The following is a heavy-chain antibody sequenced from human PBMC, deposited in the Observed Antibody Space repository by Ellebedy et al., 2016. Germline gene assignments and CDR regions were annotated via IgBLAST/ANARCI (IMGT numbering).Heavy chain of an antibody. V-gene: IGHV3-23*01. J-gene: IGHJ4*02. CDR3: AKSDRSGWRPFDY. D-gene: IGHD3-22*01. CDR2: ISNSGDST. Sequence: GESLKISCAASGFTFSSNAMSWVRQTPGKGLEWVSAISNSGDSTFYADSAKGRFTISRDNSKNTLFLQMNSLRAEDTAVYYCAKSDRSGWRPFDYWGQGTLVTVSS. CDR1: GFTFSSNA.